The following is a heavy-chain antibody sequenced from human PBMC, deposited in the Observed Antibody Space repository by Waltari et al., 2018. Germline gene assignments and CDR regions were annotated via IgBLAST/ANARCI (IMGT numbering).Heavy chain of an antibody. J-gene: IGHJ4*02. CDR3: ARATVLDEV. V-gene: IGHV3-53*02. Sequence: EVQLVETGGGLIQPGGSLRLSCAASGFTVSSNYMSWVRQSQGKGLEWVSVIYGGGSTYYADAVKGRFTISRDNSKNTLYLQMNSLRAEDTAVYYCARATVLDEVWGQGTLVTVSS. CDR1: GFTVSSNY. D-gene: IGHD4-17*01. CDR2: IYGGGST.